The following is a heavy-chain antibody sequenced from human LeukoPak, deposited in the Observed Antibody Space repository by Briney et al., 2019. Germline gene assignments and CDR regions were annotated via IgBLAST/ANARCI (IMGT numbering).Heavy chain of an antibody. CDR3: AKEGLRLGELSFPH. Sequence: GGSLRLSCAASGFTFSNYAMSWVRQAPGKGLEWVSAIRDSGGSTYYADSVKGRFTISRDNSKNTLYLQMNSLRAEDTAVYYCAKEGLRLGELSFPHWGQGTLVTVSS. D-gene: IGHD3-16*02. CDR2: IRDSGGST. V-gene: IGHV3-23*01. CDR1: GFTFSNYA. J-gene: IGHJ4*02.